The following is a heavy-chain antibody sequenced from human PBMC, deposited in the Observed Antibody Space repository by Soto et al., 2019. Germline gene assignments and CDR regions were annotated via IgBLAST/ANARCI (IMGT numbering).Heavy chain of an antibody. V-gene: IGHV4-34*01. CDR3: ARGCSSWSYYYYGLDV. CDR2: INHSGST. J-gene: IGHJ6*02. CDR1: GGSFSGYY. D-gene: IGHD6-13*01. Sequence: PSETLSLTCAVYGGSFSGYYWTWIRQPPGKGLEWIGEINHSGSTNYNPSLKSRVTISVDTSKNQFSLKLSSVTAADTAVYYCARGCSSWSYYYYGLDVWGQGTTVTVSS.